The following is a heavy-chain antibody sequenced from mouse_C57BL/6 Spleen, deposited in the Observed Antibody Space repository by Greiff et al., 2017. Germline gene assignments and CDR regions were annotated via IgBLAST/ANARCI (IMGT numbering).Heavy chain of an antibody. CDR1: GFTFSSYA. Sequence: EVQVVESGGGLVKPGGSLKLSCAASGFTFSSYAMSWVRQTPEKRLEWVATISDGGSYTYYADNVKGRFTISRDNAKNNLYLQMSHLKSEDTAMYYCARAYNSRNIARDYWGQGTSVTVSS. CDR3: ARAYNSRNIARDY. CDR2: ISDGGSYT. J-gene: IGHJ4*01. V-gene: IGHV5-4*01. D-gene: IGHD2-12*01.